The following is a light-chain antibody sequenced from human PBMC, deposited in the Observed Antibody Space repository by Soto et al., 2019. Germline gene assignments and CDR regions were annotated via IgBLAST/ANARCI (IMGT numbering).Light chain of an antibody. V-gene: IGKV1-8*01. CDR1: QGISSY. J-gene: IGKJ1*01. CDR3: QQYYSYPPT. Sequence: AIRMTEPPSSLSASTGDRVAITCRARQGISSYLAWYQQKPGKAPKLLIYAASTLQGGVPSRFSGSGSGTDFTLTINCLQSEDFATYYCQQYYSYPPTFGQGTKVDIK. CDR2: AAS.